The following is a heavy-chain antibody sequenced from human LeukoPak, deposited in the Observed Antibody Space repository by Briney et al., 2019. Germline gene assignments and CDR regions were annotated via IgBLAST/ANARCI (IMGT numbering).Heavy chain of an antibody. CDR3: ARVRIAAAGTGWYYYGMDV. CDR1: GGSFSGYY. Sequence: SETLSLTCAVYGGSFSGYYWSWIRQPPGKGLEWIGEINHSGSTNYNPSLKSRVTISVDTSKNQFSLKLSSVTAADTAVYYCARVRIAAAGTGWYYYGMDVWGQGTTVTVSS. V-gene: IGHV4-34*01. D-gene: IGHD6-13*01. J-gene: IGHJ6*02. CDR2: INHSGST.